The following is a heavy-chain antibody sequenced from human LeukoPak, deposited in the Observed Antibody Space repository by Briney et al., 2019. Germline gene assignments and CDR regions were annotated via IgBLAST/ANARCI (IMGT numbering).Heavy chain of an antibody. V-gene: IGHV4-59*01. J-gene: IGHJ5*02. CDR2: IYYSGST. Sequence: SETLSLTCAVSGGSISSYYWSWIRQPPGKGLEWIGYIYYSGSTNYNPSLKSRVTISVDTSKNQFSLKLSSVTAADTAVYYCARDPQTRGVEHAYMWFDPWGQGTLVTVSS. D-gene: IGHD3-10*01. CDR1: GGSISSYY. CDR3: ARDPQTRGVEHAYMWFDP.